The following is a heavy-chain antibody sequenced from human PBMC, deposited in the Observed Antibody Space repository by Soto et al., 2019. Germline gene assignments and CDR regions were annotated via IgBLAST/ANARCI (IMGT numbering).Heavy chain of an antibody. J-gene: IGHJ3*02. V-gene: IGHV3-9*01. CDR1: GFTFDDYA. D-gene: IGHD3-10*01. Sequence: GGSLRLSCAASGFTFDDYAMHWVRQAPGKGLEWVSGISWNSGSIGYADSVKGRFTISRDNAKNSLYLQMNSLRAEDTALYYCAKDIVRGKRGSAFDIWGQGTMVTVSS. CDR3: AKDIVRGKRGSAFDI. CDR2: ISWNSGSI.